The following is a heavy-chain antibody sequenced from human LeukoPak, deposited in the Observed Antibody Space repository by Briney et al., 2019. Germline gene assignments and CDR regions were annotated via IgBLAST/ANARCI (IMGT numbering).Heavy chain of an antibody. Sequence: ASVKVSCKASGYTFTSYGISWVRQAPGQGLEWMGWISAYNGNTNYAQKLQGRVTMTTDTSTSTAYMELRSLRSDDTAVYYCARNPAWQWLVPTFEYWGQGTLVTVSS. V-gene: IGHV1-18*01. CDR3: ARNPAWQWLVPTFEY. CDR2: ISAYNGNT. J-gene: IGHJ4*02. CDR1: GYTFTSYG. D-gene: IGHD6-19*01.